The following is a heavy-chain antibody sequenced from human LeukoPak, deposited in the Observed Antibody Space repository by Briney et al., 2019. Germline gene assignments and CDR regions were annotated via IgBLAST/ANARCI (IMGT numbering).Heavy chain of an antibody. V-gene: IGHV1-2*02. Sequence: ASVKVSCKASGYTFTGYYMHWVRQAPGQGLEWMGWISPNSGGTNYAQKFQGRVTMTRDTSISTAYMELSSLRSDDTAVYYCARDRAVATIGGVDYWGQGTLVTVSS. CDR2: ISPNSGGT. CDR3: ARDRAVATIGGVDY. J-gene: IGHJ4*02. D-gene: IGHD5-12*01. CDR1: GYTFTGYY.